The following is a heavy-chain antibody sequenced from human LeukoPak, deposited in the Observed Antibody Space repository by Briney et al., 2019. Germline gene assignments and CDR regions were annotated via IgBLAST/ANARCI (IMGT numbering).Heavy chain of an antibody. D-gene: IGHD6-19*01. V-gene: IGHV4-59*01. J-gene: IGHJ4*02. CDR2: IYYNGDT. CDR3: TRGGWSYDY. Sequence: SETLPLTCTVSSGSISSYYWSWVRQPPGKGLEWIGYIYYNGDTNYNASLKSRVTISVDTSKNQFSLELSSVTAADTAVYYCTRGGWSYDYWGQGTLVTVSS. CDR1: SGSISSYY.